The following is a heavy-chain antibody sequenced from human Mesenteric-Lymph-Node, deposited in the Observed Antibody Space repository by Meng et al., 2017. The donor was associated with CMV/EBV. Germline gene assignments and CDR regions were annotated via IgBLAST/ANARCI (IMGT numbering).Heavy chain of an antibody. CDR2: INHSGST. CDR3: ARGCSSTSCLAAFDY. Sequence: GSLRLSCAVYGGSFSGYYWSWIRQPPGKGPEWIGEINHSGSTNYNPSLKSRVTISVDTSKNQFSLKLSSVTAADTAVYYCARGCSSTSCLAAFDYWGQGTLVTVSS. CDR1: GGSFSGYY. D-gene: IGHD2-2*01. J-gene: IGHJ4*02. V-gene: IGHV4-34*01.